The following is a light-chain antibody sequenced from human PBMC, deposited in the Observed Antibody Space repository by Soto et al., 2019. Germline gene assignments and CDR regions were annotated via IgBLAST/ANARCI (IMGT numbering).Light chain of an antibody. CDR3: CSYAGSGTAWV. V-gene: IGLV2-23*01. J-gene: IGLJ3*02. CDR2: EGS. CDR1: GSDVGTYNL. Sequence: QSVLTQPASVSGSPGQSITISCTGTGSDVGTYNLVSWYQQHPGKAPRLIIYEGSKRPSAVSIRFSGSKSGNTASLTISGLQAEDEADYYCCSYAGSGTAWVFGGGTQLTVL.